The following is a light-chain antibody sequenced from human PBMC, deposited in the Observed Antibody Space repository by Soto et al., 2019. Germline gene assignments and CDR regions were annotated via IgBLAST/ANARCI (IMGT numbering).Light chain of an antibody. CDR2: DVS. CDR3: CSYAGSYISVV. Sequence: QSALTQPRSVSGSPGQSVTISCTGTSSDVGGYNYVSWYQHHPGKAPKLMIYDVSKRPSGVPDRFSGSKSGNTASLTISGLQAEDEADYYCCSYAGSYISVVFGGGTKLTVL. V-gene: IGLV2-11*01. J-gene: IGLJ2*01. CDR1: SSDVGGYNY.